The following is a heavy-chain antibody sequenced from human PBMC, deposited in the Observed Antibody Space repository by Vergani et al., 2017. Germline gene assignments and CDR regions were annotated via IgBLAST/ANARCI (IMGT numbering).Heavy chain of an antibody. CDR2: ITYDGSNK. J-gene: IGHJ6*04. V-gene: IGHV3-30*18. CDR3: AKALATGVTEMDV. Sequence: QVQLVESGGGVVQPGRSLRLSCAASGFTFSSYGMHWVRQAPGKGLEWVAVITYDGSNKYYADSVKGRFTISRDNSKNTLYLQMNSLRAEDTAVYYCAKALATGVTEMDVWGKGTTVTVSS. CDR1: GFTFSSYG. D-gene: IGHD4-23*01.